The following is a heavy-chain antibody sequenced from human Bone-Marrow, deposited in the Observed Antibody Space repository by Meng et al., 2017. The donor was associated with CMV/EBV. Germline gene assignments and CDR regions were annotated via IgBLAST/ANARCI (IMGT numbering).Heavy chain of an antibody. CDR1: GVTFSSYD. D-gene: IGHD2-15*01. V-gene: IGHV3-13*01. CDR3: ARGSGVNMFRGDIGSFDS. Sequence: ETLSLTCAVSGVTFSSYDMHWVRQVTGKGLEWVSGVGTEDDAYYRDSVKGRFTISRENGMNSMYLQMDSQTVGDTAIYYCARGSGVNMFRGDIGSFDSWGLGTLVTVSS. CDR2: VGTEDDA. J-gene: IGHJ4*02.